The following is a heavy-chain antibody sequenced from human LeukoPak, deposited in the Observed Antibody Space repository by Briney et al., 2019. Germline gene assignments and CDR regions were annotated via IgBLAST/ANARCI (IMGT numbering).Heavy chain of an antibody. D-gene: IGHD3-22*01. CDR1: GVSISSNSYY. J-gene: IGHJ3*02. CDR2: IYYSGST. CDR3: ARGPYSYDSSGAFDI. Sequence: SETLSLTCTVSGVSISSNSYYWGWIRQPPGKGLKWIGSIYYSGSTYYNPSLKSRVTISVDTSKNQFSLKLSSVTAADTAVYFCARGPYSYDSSGAFDIWGQGTMVTVSS. V-gene: IGHV4-39*01.